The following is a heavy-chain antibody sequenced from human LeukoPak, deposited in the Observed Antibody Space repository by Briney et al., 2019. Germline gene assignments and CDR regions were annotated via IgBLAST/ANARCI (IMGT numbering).Heavy chain of an antibody. J-gene: IGHJ5*02. V-gene: IGHV4-30-4*08. D-gene: IGHD6-13*01. CDR3: ASSIAAAGSRSAWFDP. CDR2: IYYSGST. Sequence: TLSLTCTVSGGSISSGGYYWSWIRQPPGKGLEWIGYIYYSGSTYYNPSLKSRVTISVDTSKNQFSLKLSSVTAADTAVYYCASSIAAAGSRSAWFDPWGQGTLVTVSS. CDR1: GGSISSGGYY.